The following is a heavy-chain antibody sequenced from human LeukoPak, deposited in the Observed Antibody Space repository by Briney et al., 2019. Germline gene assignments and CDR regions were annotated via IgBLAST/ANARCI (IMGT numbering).Heavy chain of an antibody. J-gene: IGHJ6*03. CDR2: IYCSGST. D-gene: IGHD2/OR15-2a*01. CDR3: ARNRNYYYMDV. V-gene: IGHV4-59*01. Sequence: SETLSLTCTVSGGSISSYYWSWIRQPPGKGLEWIGYIYCSGSTNYNPSLKSRVTISVDTSKNQFSLKLSSVTAADTAVYYCARNRNYYYMDVWGKGTTVTVSS. CDR1: GGSISSYY.